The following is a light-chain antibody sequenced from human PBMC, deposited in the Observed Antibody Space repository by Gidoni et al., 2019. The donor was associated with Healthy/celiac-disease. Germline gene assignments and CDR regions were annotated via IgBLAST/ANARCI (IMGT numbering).Light chain of an antibody. Sequence: DIVMTQSPDSLAVSLGERATINCKSSQSVLYSSNNKNYLAWYQQKPGQPPKLLIYWASTRESGVPDRFSGRGSGTDFTLTISSRQAEDVAVYYCQQYYSTPPYTFGQGTKLEIK. CDR3: QQYYSTPPYT. V-gene: IGKV4-1*01. CDR1: QSVLYSSNNKNY. J-gene: IGKJ2*01. CDR2: WAS.